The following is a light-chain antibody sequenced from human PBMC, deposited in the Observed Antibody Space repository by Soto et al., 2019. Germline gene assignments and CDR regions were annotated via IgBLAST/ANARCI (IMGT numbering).Light chain of an antibody. Sequence: EIFFTKPPPILTLSPGQRASLSCRASHSVNNFFAWYQQKPGQAPRLLIYDASYRAPGIPARFSGSGSGTDFTLTISSLEAEDSAVYYCQQRGSLPATFCPGTKVDVK. CDR2: DAS. V-gene: IGKV3-11*01. CDR1: HSVNNF. CDR3: QQRGSLPAT. J-gene: IGKJ3*01.